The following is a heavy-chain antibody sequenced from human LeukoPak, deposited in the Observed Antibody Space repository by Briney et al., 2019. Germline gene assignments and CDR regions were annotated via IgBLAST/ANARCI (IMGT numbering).Heavy chain of an antibody. CDR1: GYSFIGYG. CDR2: ISTYNGNT. V-gene: IGHV1-18*04. Sequence: ASVKVSCKASGYSFIGYGINWVRQAPGQGLEWMGWISTYNGNTNYAQKLQGRVTMTTDTSTSTAYMELRSLRSDDTAGYYCARVGYDSSAYLLDPWGQGTLVTVSS. D-gene: IGHD3-22*01. J-gene: IGHJ5*02. CDR3: ARVGYDSSAYLLDP.